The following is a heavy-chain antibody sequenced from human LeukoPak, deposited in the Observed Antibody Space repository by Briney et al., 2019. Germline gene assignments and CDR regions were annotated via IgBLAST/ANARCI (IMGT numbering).Heavy chain of an antibody. D-gene: IGHD5-12*01. Sequence: GGSLRLSCAASGFTFSSYSMNWVRQAPGKGLEWVANIKEDATEKYYLDSVKGRFTISRDNAKNSLHLQMNSLRAEDTAVYYCAREGSGYDERRYYYYYGMDVWGQGTTVTVSS. CDR3: AREGSGYDERRYYYYYGMDV. CDR1: GFTFSSYS. CDR2: IKEDATEK. V-gene: IGHV3-7*01. J-gene: IGHJ6*02.